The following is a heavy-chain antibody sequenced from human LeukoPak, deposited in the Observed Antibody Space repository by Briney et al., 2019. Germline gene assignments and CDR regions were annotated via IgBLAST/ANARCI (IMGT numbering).Heavy chain of an antibody. CDR2: ISWNSGSI. J-gene: IGHJ4*02. Sequence: GGSLRLSCAASGFTFDDYAMHWVRQAPGKGLEWVSGISWNSGSIGYADSVKGRFTISRDNAKNSLYLQMDSLRAEDTALYYCSASRAGVHPVDYWGQGTLVTVSS. D-gene: IGHD3-10*01. CDR1: GFTFDDYA. V-gene: IGHV3-9*01. CDR3: SASRAGVHPVDY.